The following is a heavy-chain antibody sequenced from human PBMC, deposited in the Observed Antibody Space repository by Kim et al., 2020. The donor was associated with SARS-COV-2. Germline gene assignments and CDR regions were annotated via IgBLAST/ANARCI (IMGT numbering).Heavy chain of an antibody. V-gene: IGHV3-23*01. CDR3: DGSDF. CDR2: ISGGCGRT. Sequence: GGSLRLSCAASGFTFSTYAMSWARQAPGKGLEWVSTISGGCGRTRYADSVKGRFTISRDNSKNTLFLHMNSLSADDTAIYYCDGSDFWGQGTLVTVSS. J-gene: IGHJ4*02. CDR1: GFTFSTYA.